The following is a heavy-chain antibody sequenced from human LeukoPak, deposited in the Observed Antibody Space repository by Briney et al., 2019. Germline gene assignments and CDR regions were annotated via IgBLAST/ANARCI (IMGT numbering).Heavy chain of an antibody. V-gene: IGHV3-11*01. CDR3: AKVRVAAAGTVFDY. CDR1: GFPLTDYY. D-gene: IGHD6-13*01. CDR2: ISSSGSTI. J-gene: IGHJ4*02. Sequence: SGGALRLSCAAPGFPLTDYYMSWIPPAPGEGLGWGSYISSSGSTIYYADSVKGRFAISRDNSKNTLYLQMNSLRAEDTAVYYCAKVRVAAAGTVFDYWGQGTLVTVSS.